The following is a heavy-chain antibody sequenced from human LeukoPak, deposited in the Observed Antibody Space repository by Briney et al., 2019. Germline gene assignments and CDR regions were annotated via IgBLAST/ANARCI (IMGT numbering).Heavy chain of an antibody. CDR1: GFTFSSYA. V-gene: IGHV3-30-3*01. Sequence: PGGSLRLSCAASGFTFSSYAMHWVRQAPGKGLEWVAVISYDGSNKYYADSVKGRFTISRDNSKNTLYLQMNSLRAEDTAVDYCARDLEEATMGSYYYYGMDVWGQGTTVTVSS. CDR2: ISYDGSNK. J-gene: IGHJ6*02. CDR3: ARDLEEATMGSYYYYGMDV. D-gene: IGHD5-12*01.